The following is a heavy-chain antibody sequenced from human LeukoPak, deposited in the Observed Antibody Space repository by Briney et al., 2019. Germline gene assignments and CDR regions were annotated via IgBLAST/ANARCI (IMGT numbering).Heavy chain of an antibody. J-gene: IGHJ4*02. CDR3: ARCERAAQPPFDY. V-gene: IGHV4-38-2*01. CDR2: IYHSGST. Sequence: SETLSLTXAVSGYSISSGYYWGWLRQPPGKGLKWIGSIYHSGSTYYNPSLKSRVTISVDTSKNQFSLKLSSVTAADTAVYYCARCERAAQPPFDYWGQGTLVTVSS. CDR1: GYSISSGYY. D-gene: IGHD6-13*01.